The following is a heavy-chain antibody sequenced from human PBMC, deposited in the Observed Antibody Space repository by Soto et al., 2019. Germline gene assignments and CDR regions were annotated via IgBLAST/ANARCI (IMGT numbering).Heavy chain of an antibody. V-gene: IGHV3-48*01. J-gene: IGHJ6*03. D-gene: IGHD5-18*01. CDR2: ISSSSSTI. CDR1: GFTFSSYS. Sequence: GGSLRLSCAASGFTFSSYSMNWVRQAPGKGLEWVSYISSSSSTIYYADSVKGRFTISRDNAKNSLYLQMNSLRAEDTAVYYCAHGYSYGPLPMDVWGKGTTVTVSS. CDR3: AHGYSYGPLPMDV.